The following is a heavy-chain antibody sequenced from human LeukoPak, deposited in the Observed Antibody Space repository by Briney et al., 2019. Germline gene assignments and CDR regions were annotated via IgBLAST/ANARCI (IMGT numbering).Heavy chain of an antibody. J-gene: IGHJ6*02. D-gene: IGHD4-23*01. V-gene: IGHV4-59*01. Sequence: SGTLSLTCTVSGGSISSYYWSWIRQPPGKGLEWIGYIYYSGSTNYNPSLKSRVTISVDTSKNQFSLNLSSVTAADTAVYYCARVAYGGKNGHYYYDMDVWGQGTTVTVSS. CDR2: IYYSGST. CDR1: GGSISSYY. CDR3: ARVAYGGKNGHYYYDMDV.